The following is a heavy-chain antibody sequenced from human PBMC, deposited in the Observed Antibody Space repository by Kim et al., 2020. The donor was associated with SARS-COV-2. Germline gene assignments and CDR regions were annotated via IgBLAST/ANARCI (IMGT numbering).Heavy chain of an antibody. Sequence: GESLKISCKGSGYSFTSYWISWVRQMPGKGLEWMGRIDPSDSYTNYSPSFQGHVTISADKSISTAYLQWSSLKASDTAMYYCARRITMIVVAGSDAFDIWGQGTMVTVSS. J-gene: IGHJ3*02. CDR3: ARRITMIVVAGSDAFDI. CDR1: GYSFTSYW. CDR2: IDPSDSYT. D-gene: IGHD3-22*01. V-gene: IGHV5-10-1*01.